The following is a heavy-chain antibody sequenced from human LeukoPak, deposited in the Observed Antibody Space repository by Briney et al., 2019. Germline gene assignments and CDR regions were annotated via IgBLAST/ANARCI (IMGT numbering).Heavy chain of an antibody. Sequence: GGSLRLSCAASGFTFSNYAMTWVRQAPGKGLEWVSAIGDNGISTWYADSVKGRFTISRDNSKSTPYLHMNSLRAEDTAVYYCAKDLGKQLDRELYYFDYWGQGTLVTVSS. V-gene: IGHV3-23*01. CDR1: GFTFSNYA. D-gene: IGHD6-6*01. CDR2: IGDNGIST. CDR3: AKDLGKQLDRELYYFDY. J-gene: IGHJ4*02.